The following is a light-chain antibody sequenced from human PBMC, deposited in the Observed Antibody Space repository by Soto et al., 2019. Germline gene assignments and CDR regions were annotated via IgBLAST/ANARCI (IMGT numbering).Light chain of an antibody. V-gene: IGLV2-14*01. CDR2: EVS. J-gene: IGLJ2*01. CDR3: SSFTSSSTAI. CDR1: SSDVGGYNF. Sequence: QSALTQPASVSGSPGQSITISCTGTSSDVGGYNFVSWYQQYPGKAPILMIYEVSNRPSGVSNRFSGSKSGNTASLTISGLQPEDEADYYCSSFTSSSTAIFGGGTKVTVL.